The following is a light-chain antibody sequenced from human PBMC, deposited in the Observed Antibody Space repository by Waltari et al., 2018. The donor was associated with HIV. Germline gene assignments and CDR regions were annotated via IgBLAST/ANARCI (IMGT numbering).Light chain of an antibody. V-gene: IGLV1-40*01. CDR1: KSNIGAGHA. CDR2: ANS. J-gene: IGLJ3*02. Sequence: QSLLTQPPSVSATPGPRITISCTGKKSNIGAGHAVHWYRQLPETAPRLLIFANSNRPSGVPDRISGSKSTASASLAITGLQAEDEGYYYCQSSDIRLHGLWVFGGGTKVTVL. CDR3: QSSDIRLHGLWV.